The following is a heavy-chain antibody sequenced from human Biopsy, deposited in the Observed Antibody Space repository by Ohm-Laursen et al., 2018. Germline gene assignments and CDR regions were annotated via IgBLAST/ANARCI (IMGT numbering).Heavy chain of an antibody. D-gene: IGHD6-19*01. J-gene: IGHJ4*02. Sequence: TLSLTCTVSGYSVSSGSFYWTWIRQPPGQGLEYIGYIYDRGSTANYNPSLESRVTMSVDMPKNQFSLKLSSVTAADTAIYYCARGVRSSGWPYFDSWGQGTLVTVSS. CDR3: ARGVRSSGWPYFDS. CDR2: IYDRGSTA. CDR1: GYSVSSGSFY. V-gene: IGHV4-61*01.